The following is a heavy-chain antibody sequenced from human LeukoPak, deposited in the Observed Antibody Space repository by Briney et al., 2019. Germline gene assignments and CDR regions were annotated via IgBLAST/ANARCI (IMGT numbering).Heavy chain of an antibody. J-gene: IGHJ4*02. CDR3: GKDISGYYRPFDY. V-gene: IGHV3-23*01. D-gene: IGHD3-22*01. CDR2: ISGSGSHT. CDR1: GFSFSGYA. Sequence: GGSLRLSCAASGFSFSGYAMSWVRQAPGKGLEWVSSISGSGSHTYHADSVKGRFTISRDNSKNTLYLQMNSLRAEDTAVYYCGKDISGYYRPFDYWGQGTLVTVSS.